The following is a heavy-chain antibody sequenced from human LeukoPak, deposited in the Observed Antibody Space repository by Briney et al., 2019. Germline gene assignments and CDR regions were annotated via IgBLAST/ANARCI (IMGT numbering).Heavy chain of an antibody. CDR2: ISDTGDNA. J-gene: IGHJ4*02. CDR3: AKGVLLTAIGIYFDY. CDR1: GFTFSNYA. Sequence: PGGSLRLSCAAAGFTFSNYAMYWVRQAPGKGLECVSSISDTGDNAYYADSVKGRFTISRDNSKSTLYLQMNSLRADDTAVYFCAKGVLLTAIGIYFDYWGQGTLVTVSS. V-gene: IGHV3-23*01. D-gene: IGHD2-21*02.